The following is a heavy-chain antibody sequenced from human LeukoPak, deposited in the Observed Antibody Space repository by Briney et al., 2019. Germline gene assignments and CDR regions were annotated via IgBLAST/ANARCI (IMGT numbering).Heavy chain of an antibody. Sequence: PSETLSLTCAVYGGSFSGYYWSWIRQPPGKGLEWIGEINHSGSTNYNPSLKSRVTISVDTSKNQFSLKLSSVTAADTAVYYCARDRGYGDFDYWGQGTLATVSS. J-gene: IGHJ4*02. CDR3: ARDRGYGDFDY. CDR1: GGSFSGYY. V-gene: IGHV4-34*01. CDR2: INHSGST. D-gene: IGHD4-17*01.